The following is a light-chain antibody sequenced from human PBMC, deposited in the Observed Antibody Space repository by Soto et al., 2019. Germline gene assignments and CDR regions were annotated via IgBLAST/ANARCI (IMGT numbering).Light chain of an antibody. CDR1: QSVGTW. J-gene: IGKJ1*01. CDR2: GAS. Sequence: DIQMTQSPSTLSASVGGRFTITCLASQSVGTWVAWYQQKPGKAPKLLIYGASNLESGVPSRFSGSGSGTEFTLTITTLQPDDFATYFCQLYNRNTWSFGPGTKVDI. CDR3: QLYNRNTWS. V-gene: IGKV1-5*01.